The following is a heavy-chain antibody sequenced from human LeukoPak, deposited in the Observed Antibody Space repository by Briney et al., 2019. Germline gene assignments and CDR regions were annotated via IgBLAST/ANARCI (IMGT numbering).Heavy chain of an antibody. Sequence: GGTLRLSCAASGFTFSSYEMNWVRQAPGKGLEWVSYISSSGSTIYYADSVKGRFTISRDNAKNSLYLQMNSLRAEDTAVYYCARSLRYTHIGYFDPWGQGTLVTVSS. CDR3: ARSLRYTHIGYFDP. CDR2: ISSSGSTI. V-gene: IGHV3-48*03. D-gene: IGHD3-9*01. CDR1: GFTFSSYE. J-gene: IGHJ5*02.